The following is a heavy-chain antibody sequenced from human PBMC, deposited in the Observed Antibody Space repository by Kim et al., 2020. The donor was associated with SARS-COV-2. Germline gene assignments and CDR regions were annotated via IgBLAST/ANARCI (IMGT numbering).Heavy chain of an antibody. CDR3: AKGGYCTNGVCYGLEGDY. J-gene: IGHJ4*02. CDR1: GFTFSSYG. D-gene: IGHD2-8*01. V-gene: IGHV3-30*18. Sequence: GGSLRLSCAASGFTFSSYGMHWVRQAPGKGLEWVAVISYDGSNKYYADSVKGRFTISRDNSKNTLYLQMNSLRAEDTAVYYCAKGGYCTNGVCYGLEGDYWGQGTLVTVSS. CDR2: ISYDGSNK.